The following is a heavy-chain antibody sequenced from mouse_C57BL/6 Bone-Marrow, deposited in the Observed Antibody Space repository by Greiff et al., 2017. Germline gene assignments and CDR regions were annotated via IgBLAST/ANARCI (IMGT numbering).Heavy chain of an antibody. CDR1: GYTFTSYW. J-gene: IGHJ3*01. D-gene: IGHD1-1*02. V-gene: IGHV1-64*01. CDR3: ARYGGLAAWFAY. CDR2: IRPNSGST. Sequence: QVQLQQPGAELVKPGASVKLSCKASGYTFTSYWMHWVKQRPGQGLEWIGMIRPNSGSTNYNEKFKSKATLTVDKSSSTAYMQLSSLTSEDSAVYYCARYGGLAAWFAYWGQGTLVTVSA.